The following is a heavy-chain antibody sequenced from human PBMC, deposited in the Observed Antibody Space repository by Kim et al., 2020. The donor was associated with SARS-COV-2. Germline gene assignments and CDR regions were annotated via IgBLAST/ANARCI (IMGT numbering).Heavy chain of an antibody. V-gene: IGHV5-51*01. Sequence: GESLKISCKGSGYSFTSYWIGWVRQMPGKGLEWMGIIYPGDSDTRYSPSFQGQVTISADKSISTAYLQWSSLKASDTAMYYCARLTNPMIVVSGTYYFDYWGQGTLVTVSS. CDR2: IYPGDSDT. J-gene: IGHJ4*02. D-gene: IGHD3-22*01. CDR3: ARLTNPMIVVSGTYYFDY. CDR1: GYSFTSYW.